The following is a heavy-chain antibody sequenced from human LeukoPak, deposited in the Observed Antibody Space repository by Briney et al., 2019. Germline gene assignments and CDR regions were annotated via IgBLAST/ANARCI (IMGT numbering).Heavy chain of an antibody. D-gene: IGHD2-2*02. CDR3: ARGERYCSSTSCYSLDY. CDR2: ISSSGSTI. Sequence: GGSLRLSCAASGFTYSSYEMNWVRQAPGKGLEWVSYISSSGSTIYYADSVKGRFTISRDNAKNSLYLQMNSLRAEDTAVYYCARGERYCSSTSCYSLDYWGQGTLVTVSS. V-gene: IGHV3-48*03. CDR1: GFTYSSYE. J-gene: IGHJ4*02.